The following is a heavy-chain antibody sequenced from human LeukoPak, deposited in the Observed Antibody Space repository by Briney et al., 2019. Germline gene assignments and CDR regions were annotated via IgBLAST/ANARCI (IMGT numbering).Heavy chain of an antibody. J-gene: IGHJ4*02. V-gene: IGHV4-59*01. CDR1: GGSISSYY. CDR3: ARGPSSKYFDY. D-gene: IGHD2-2*01. CDR2: IYDSGST. Sequence: SETLSLTCTVSGGSISSYYWSWIRQPPGTGLEWIGYIYDSGSTNYNPSLKSRVTTSVDTSKNQFSLKLSSVTAADTAVYYCARGPSSKYFDYWGQGTLVTVSS.